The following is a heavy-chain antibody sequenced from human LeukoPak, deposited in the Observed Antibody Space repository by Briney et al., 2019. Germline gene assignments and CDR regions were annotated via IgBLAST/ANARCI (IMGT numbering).Heavy chain of an antibody. Sequence: PGGSLRLSCAASGFSFSSSAMSWVRQSPGQGPQWVSSIGGSGDNTYYTDSVKGRFTISRDNSKNTLFLQISDLRADDTGIYYCVREHSTGYQDFWGQGILVTVSS. D-gene: IGHD3-9*01. CDR1: GFSFSSSA. J-gene: IGHJ4*02. V-gene: IGHV3-23*01. CDR2: IGGSGDNT. CDR3: VREHSTGYQDF.